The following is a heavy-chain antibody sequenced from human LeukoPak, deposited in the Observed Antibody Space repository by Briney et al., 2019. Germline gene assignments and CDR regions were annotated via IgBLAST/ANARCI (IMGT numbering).Heavy chain of an antibody. D-gene: IGHD3-10*01. Sequence: GGSLRLSCAASGFTFSSYAMHWVRQAPGKGLEWVAVISYDGSNKYYADSVKGRFTISRDNSKNTLYLQMNSLRAEDTAVYYCARVTYGSGTYGAFDYWGQGTLVTVSS. CDR2: ISYDGSNK. CDR1: GFTFSSYA. CDR3: ARVTYGSGTYGAFDY. V-gene: IGHV3-30*04. J-gene: IGHJ4*02.